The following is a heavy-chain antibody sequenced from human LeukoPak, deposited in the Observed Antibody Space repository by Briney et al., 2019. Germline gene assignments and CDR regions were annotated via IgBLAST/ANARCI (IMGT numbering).Heavy chain of an antibody. CDR3: ARATPYGGVDY. CDR2: FDPEDGET. Sequence: ASVKVSCKVSGYTLTELSMHWVRQAPGKGLEWMGGFDPEDGETIYAQKFQGRVTITADESTSTAYMELSSLRSEDTAVYYCARATPYGGVDYWGQGTLVTVSS. D-gene: IGHD4-17*01. CDR1: GYTLTELS. V-gene: IGHV1-24*01. J-gene: IGHJ4*02.